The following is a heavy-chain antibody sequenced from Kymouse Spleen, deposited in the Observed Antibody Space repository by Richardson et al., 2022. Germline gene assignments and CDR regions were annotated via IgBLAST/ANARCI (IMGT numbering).Heavy chain of an antibody. D-gene: IGHD3-10*01. J-gene: IGHJ4*02. CDR3: AKEDYYGSGLDY. CDR1: GFTFSSYG. V-gene: IGHV3-30*18. CDR2: ISYDGSNK. Sequence: QVQLVESGGGVVQPGRSLRLSCAASGFTFSSYGMHWVRQAPGKGLEWVAVISYDGSNKYYADSVKGRFTISRDNSKNTLYLQMNSLRAEDTAVYYCAKEDYYGSGLDYWGQGTLVTVSS.